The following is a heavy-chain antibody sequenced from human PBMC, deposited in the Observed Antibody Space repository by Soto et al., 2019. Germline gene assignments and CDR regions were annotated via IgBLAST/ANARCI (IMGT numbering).Heavy chain of an antibody. V-gene: IGHV3-30*18. Sequence: GGSLRLSCAASGFSFSSYGMHWVRQAPGKGLEWVAVISFDGSNKNYADSMKGRFTISRDNSKNTLYLQMNSLRAEDTAVYYCAKEAYSYGSSAPYYYYGMDVWGQGTAVTVSS. CDR2: ISFDGSNK. CDR3: AKEAYSYGSSAPYYYYGMDV. D-gene: IGHD5-18*01. CDR1: GFSFSSYG. J-gene: IGHJ6*02.